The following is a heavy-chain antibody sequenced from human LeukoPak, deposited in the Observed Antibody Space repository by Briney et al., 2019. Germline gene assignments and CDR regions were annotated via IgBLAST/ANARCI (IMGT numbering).Heavy chain of an antibody. D-gene: IGHD5-18*01. V-gene: IGHV3-20*01. CDR3: ARDRSYGSFDY. CDR2: INWNGGST. J-gene: IGHJ4*02. Sequence: GGSLRLSCAASGFTFDDHGMNWVRQAPGKGLEWVSGINWNGGSTFYADSVKGRFTISRDNAKNALYLQMNSLTAEDTALYHCARDRSYGSFDYWGQGTLVTVSS. CDR1: GFTFDDHG.